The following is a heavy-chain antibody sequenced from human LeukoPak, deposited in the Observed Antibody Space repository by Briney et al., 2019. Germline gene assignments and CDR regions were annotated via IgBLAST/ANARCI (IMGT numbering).Heavy chain of an antibody. CDR3: VRDYPVTNPL. D-gene: IGHD4-17*01. V-gene: IGHV3-7*01. CDR2: IEKDGSEK. J-gene: IGHJ4*02. CDR1: GFTFGSYW. Sequence: GGSLRLSCAASGFTFGSYWMSWVRQAPGKGPEWVANIEKDGSEKKYVDSVKGRFTISRDNAKNPLYLQMNSLRAEDTAVYYCVRDYPVTNPLWGQGTRVTVSS.